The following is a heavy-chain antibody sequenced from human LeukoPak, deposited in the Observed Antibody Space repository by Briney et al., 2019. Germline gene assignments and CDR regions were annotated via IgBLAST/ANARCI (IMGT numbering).Heavy chain of an antibody. V-gene: IGHV4-59*01. D-gene: IGHD3-22*01. J-gene: IGHJ5*02. CDR3: ARVGYYYDSSGYRRGNWFDP. Sequence: SETLSLTCTVSGGSISSYYWSWTRQPPGKGLEWIGYIYYSGSTNYNPSLKSRVTISVDTSKNQFSLKLSSVTAADTAVYYCARVGYYYDSSGYRRGNWFDPWGQGTLVTVSS. CDR1: GGSISSYY. CDR2: IYYSGST.